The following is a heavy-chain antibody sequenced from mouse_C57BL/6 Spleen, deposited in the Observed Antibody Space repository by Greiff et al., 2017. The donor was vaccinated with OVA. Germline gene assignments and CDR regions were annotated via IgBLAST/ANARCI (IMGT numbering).Heavy chain of an antibody. J-gene: IGHJ2*01. CDR1: GYTFTSYW. D-gene: IGHD1-1*01. CDR3: AREDYYGSSYQGYFDY. Sequence: QVQLQQPGAELVKPGASVKLSCKASGYTFTSYWMHWVKQRPGQGLEWIGMIHPNSGSTNYNEKFKSKATLTVDKSSSTAYMQLSSLTSEDSAVYYCAREDYYGSSYQGYFDYWGQGTTLTVSS. CDR2: IHPNSGST. V-gene: IGHV1-64*01.